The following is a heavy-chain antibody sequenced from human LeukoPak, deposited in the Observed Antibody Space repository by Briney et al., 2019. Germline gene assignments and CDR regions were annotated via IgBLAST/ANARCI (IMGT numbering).Heavy chain of an antibody. D-gene: IGHD3-10*01. Sequence: GGCLRLSCAASGFTFSSYAMSWVRRGPGKGLEWGSGISGSGGGRDYADSVKGRFTISRDNSKNTLYLQMNSLRADDTAVFYCEKGGGSGFFDYWGQGTVVTVSS. CDR3: EKGGGSGFFDY. CDR2: ISGSGGGR. V-gene: IGHV3-23*01. CDR1: GFTFSSYA. J-gene: IGHJ4*02.